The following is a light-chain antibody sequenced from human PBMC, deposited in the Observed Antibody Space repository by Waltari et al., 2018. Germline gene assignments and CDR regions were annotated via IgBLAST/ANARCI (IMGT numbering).Light chain of an antibody. CDR2: EVN. V-gene: IGLV2-8*01. CDR3: SSYAHSDKAL. J-gene: IGLJ1*01. CDR1: SGDVATFDY. Sequence: QSALTQPPSASGSHGQSVTIPCTGTSGDVATFDYVSRYPQQPGKAPKLIIYEVNKRPSGVPDRFSGSKSGTTASLTISGLRAEDEADFYCSSYAHSDKALFGGGTRVSV.